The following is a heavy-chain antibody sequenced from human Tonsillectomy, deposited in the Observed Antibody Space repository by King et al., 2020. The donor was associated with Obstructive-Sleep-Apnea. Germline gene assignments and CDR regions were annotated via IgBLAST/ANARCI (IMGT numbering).Heavy chain of an antibody. Sequence: QLVQSGGGLVQPGRSLRLSCAASGFTFGDYAMHWVRQAPGKGLEWVSGISWNSGTIGYADSVKGRFTISRDNAKNSLYLQMNSLRAEETALYYCAKDGDGLAVVNYNMDVWGQGTTVTVSS. CDR2: ISWNSGTI. V-gene: IGHV3-9*01. J-gene: IGHJ6*02. CDR1: GFTFGDYA. CDR3: AKDGDGLAVVNYNMDV. D-gene: IGHD6-19*01.